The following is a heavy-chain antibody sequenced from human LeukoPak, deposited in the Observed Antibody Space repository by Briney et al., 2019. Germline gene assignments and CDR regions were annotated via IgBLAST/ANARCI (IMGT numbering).Heavy chain of an antibody. CDR1: GFTFSNYA. D-gene: IGHD2-2*01. V-gene: IGHV3-23*01. J-gene: IGHJ4*02. Sequence: GGSLRLSCAVSGFTFSNYAMSWVRQAPGKGLECVSAISDSGDKTDYADSVRGRFTIYGDNSKDTLYLQMNSLGAADTAVYYCAKDGGGYCNNSSCWGQGTLVTVSS. CDR3: AKDGGGYCNNSSC. CDR2: ISDSGDKT.